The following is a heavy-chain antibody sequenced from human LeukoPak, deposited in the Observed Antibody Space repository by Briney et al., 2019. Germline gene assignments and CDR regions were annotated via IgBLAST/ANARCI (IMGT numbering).Heavy chain of an antibody. CDR1: GGPITSGGYY. J-gene: IGHJ4*02. CDR3: AGGSVRDYSNY. V-gene: IGHV4-31*03. CDR2: IYYSGST. D-gene: IGHD4-11*01. Sequence: SETLSLTCTVSGGPITSGGYYWSWIRQHPGKGLEWLGYIYYSGSTYYNPSLKSRLTISLDTSKNHFSLRLTSVTAADTAVYYCAGGSVRDYSNYWGQGTLVTVSS.